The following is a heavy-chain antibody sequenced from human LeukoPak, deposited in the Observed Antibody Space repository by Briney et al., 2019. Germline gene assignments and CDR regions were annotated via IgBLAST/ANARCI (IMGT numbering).Heavy chain of an antibody. CDR2: IIPILGIA. D-gene: IGHD1-26*01. V-gene: IGHV1-69*04. Sequence: RASVKVSCKASGGTFSSYAISWVRQAPGQGLEWMGRIIPILGIANYAQKFQGRVTITADKSTSTAYMELSSLRSEDTAVHYCARRHQWAQGKNWFDPWGQGTLVTVSS. CDR1: GGTFSSYA. CDR3: ARRHQWAQGKNWFDP. J-gene: IGHJ5*02.